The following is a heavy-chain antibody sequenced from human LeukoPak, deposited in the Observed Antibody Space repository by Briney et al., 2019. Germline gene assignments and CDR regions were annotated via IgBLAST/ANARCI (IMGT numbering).Heavy chain of an antibody. Sequence: PGGSLRLSCAASGFTFSSYGMHWVRQAPGKGLEWVANIKQDGSEKYYVDSVKGRFTISRDNAKNSLYLQMNSLRAEDTAVYYCARDAGYCTNGVCYTTLYYFDYWGQGTLVTVSS. CDR1: GFTFSSYG. J-gene: IGHJ4*02. V-gene: IGHV3-7*01. CDR3: ARDAGYCTNGVCYTTLYYFDY. CDR2: IKQDGSEK. D-gene: IGHD2-8*01.